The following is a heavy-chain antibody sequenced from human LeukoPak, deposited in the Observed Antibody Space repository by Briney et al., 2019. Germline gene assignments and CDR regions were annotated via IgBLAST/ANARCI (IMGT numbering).Heavy chain of an antibody. V-gene: IGHV4-34*01. Sequence: SETLSLTCAVYGGSFSGYYWSWIRQPPGKGLEWIGEINHSGSTNYNPSLKSRVTISVDTSKNQFPLKLSSVTAADTAVYYCARLGPSDHYYGSGDYYYYYMDVWGKGTTVTISS. D-gene: IGHD3-10*01. CDR2: INHSGST. J-gene: IGHJ6*03. CDR1: GGSFSGYY. CDR3: ARLGPSDHYYGSGDYYYYYMDV.